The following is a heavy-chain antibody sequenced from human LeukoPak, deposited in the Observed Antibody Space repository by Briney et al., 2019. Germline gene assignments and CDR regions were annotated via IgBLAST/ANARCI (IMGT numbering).Heavy chain of an antibody. CDR1: GDSISPYY. V-gene: IGHV4-59*01. J-gene: IGHJ6*03. CDR3: ARVPRSYYYYYYMDV. Sequence: SETLSLTCTVSGDSISPYYWSWIRQPPGKGLEWLGYIYYSGSSNYDPSLKSRVTISADTSKNQFSLKLSSVTAADTAVYYCARVPRSYYYYYYMDVWGKGTTVTVSS. CDR2: IYYSGSS.